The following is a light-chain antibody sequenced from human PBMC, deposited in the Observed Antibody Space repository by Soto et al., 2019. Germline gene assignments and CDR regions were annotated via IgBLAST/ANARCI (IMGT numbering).Light chain of an antibody. CDR2: AVS. CDR1: QGVSTK. Sequence: DIQLTQSPSFLSASVGDRVTIICRASQGVSTKLAWYQQKPGKAPKLLIYAVSTLQTRGPSRFSRSGSATEFTLTISSLQPEDFATYYCPELNSYPLTFGGGTKVEIK. V-gene: IGKV1-9*01. J-gene: IGKJ4*01. CDR3: PELNSYPLT.